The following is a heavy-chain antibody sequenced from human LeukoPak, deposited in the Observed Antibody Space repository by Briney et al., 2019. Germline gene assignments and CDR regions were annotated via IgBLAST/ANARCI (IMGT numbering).Heavy chain of an antibody. CDR3: ARDGPSIYGADAFDI. J-gene: IGHJ3*02. V-gene: IGHV3-30-3*01. D-gene: IGHD2/OR15-2a*01. Sequence: GGSLRLSCAASGFTFSSYAMHWVRQAPGKGLEWVAVISYDGSNKYYADSVKGRFTISRDNSKNTLYLQMNRLRAEDTAVYYCARDGPSIYGADAFDIWGQGTMVTVSS. CDR2: ISYDGSNK. CDR1: GFTFSSYA.